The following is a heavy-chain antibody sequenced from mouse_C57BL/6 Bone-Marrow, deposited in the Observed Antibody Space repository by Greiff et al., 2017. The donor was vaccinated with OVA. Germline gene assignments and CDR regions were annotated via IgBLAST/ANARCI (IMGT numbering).Heavy chain of an antibody. CDR2: ISDGGSYT. V-gene: IGHV5-4*03. J-gene: IGHJ3*01. D-gene: IGHD1-1*01. CDR3: AITTVVATFAY. CDR1: GFTFSSYA. Sequence: DVKLVESGGGLVKPGGSLKLSCAASGFTFSSYAMSWVRQTPEKRLEWVATISDGGSYTYYPDNVKGRFTISRDNAKNNLYLQMSHLKSEDTAMYYCAITTVVATFAYWGQGTLVTVSA.